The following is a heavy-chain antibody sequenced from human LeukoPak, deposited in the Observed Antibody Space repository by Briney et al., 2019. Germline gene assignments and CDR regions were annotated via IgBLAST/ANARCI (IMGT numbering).Heavy chain of an antibody. Sequence: GASVKVSCKVSGYTLTELSMHWVRQAPGKGLEWMGGFDPEDGETIYAQKFQGRVTMTRDTSISTAYMELSSLSSEDTAVYYCARDARGAAAADDPFDIWGQGTMVTVSS. CDR2: FDPEDGET. V-gene: IGHV1-24*01. D-gene: IGHD6-13*01. CDR1: GYTLTELS. CDR3: ARDARGAAAADDPFDI. J-gene: IGHJ3*02.